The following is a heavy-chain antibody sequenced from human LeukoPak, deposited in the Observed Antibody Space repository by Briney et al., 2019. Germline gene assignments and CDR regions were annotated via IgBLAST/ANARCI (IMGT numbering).Heavy chain of an antibody. D-gene: IGHD4-4*01. CDR1: GYTFTSYY. CDR2: INPSGGST. CDR3: AREPRVSGMGFLDYSNYFDY. J-gene: IGHJ4*02. Sequence: ASVKVSCKAPGYTFTSYYMHWVRQAPGQGLEWMGIINPSGGSTSYAQKFQGRVTMTRDTSTSTVYMELSSLRSEDTAVYYCAREPRVSGMGFLDYSNYFDYWGQGTLVTVSS. V-gene: IGHV1-46*01.